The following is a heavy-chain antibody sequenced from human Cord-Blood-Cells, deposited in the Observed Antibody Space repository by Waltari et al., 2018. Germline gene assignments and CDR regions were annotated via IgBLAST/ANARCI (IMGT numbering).Heavy chain of an antibody. J-gene: IGHJ4*02. CDR1: GGPFRSNA. CDR2: VIPIVGTA. Sequence: QVQLVQSGAEVKKPGSSVKVSCKASGGPFRSNAISWVRQAPGPGLEGMGGVIPIVGTANYAQKFQGRVTITADESTSTAYMELSSLRSEDTAVYYCASSRRGSWPQELDYWGQGTLVTVSS. V-gene: IGHV1-69*01. CDR3: ASSRRGSWPQELDY. D-gene: IGHD6-13*01.